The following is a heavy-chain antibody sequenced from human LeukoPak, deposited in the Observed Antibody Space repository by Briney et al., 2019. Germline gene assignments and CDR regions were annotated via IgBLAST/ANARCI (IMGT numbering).Heavy chain of an antibody. CDR2: ISGGGGSS. V-gene: IGHV3-23*01. Sequence: GGSLRLSCAASGFTVSSSYMSWVRQAPGKGLEWVSAISGGGGSSYYADSVKGRFTISRDNSKITLSLQMNSLRAEDTAVYYCAKVAGATSNKYCFDYWGQGTLVTVSS. CDR3: AKVAGATSNKYCFDY. D-gene: IGHD6-25*01. CDR1: GFTVSSSY. J-gene: IGHJ4*02.